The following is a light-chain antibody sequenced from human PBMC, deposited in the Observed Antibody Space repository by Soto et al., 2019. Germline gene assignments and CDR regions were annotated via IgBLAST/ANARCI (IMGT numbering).Light chain of an antibody. CDR3: RSFAGNNNLV. V-gene: IGLV2-8*01. CDR2: EVS. Sequence: QSVLTQPPSASGSPGQSVTISCTGTSSDVGGYNYVSWYQQHPGKAPKLMISEVSKRPSGVPDRFSGSKSGNTASLTVSGLQAEDEADYYCRSFAGNNNLVFGGGTKLTVL. CDR1: SSDVGGYNY. J-gene: IGLJ2*01.